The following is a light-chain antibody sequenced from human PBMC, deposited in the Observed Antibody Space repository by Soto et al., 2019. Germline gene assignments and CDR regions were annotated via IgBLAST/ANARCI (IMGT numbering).Light chain of an antibody. CDR3: AAWNNSLSGGV. V-gene: IGLV1-47*01. CDR2: RNN. CDR1: SSNIGSNF. Sequence: QSVLTQPPSASGTPGQRVTISCSGSSSNIGSNFVYWYQQFPGTAPKLLIYRNNQRPSGVPDRFSGSKSGTSASLAISGLPSGDEADYYCAAWNNSLSGGVFGGGTKLT. J-gene: IGLJ3*02.